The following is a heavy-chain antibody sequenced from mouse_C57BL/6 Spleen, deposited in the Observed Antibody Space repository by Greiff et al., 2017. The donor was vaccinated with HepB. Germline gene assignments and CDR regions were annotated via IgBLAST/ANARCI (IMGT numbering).Heavy chain of an antibody. CDR3: AREGYYGSGDYAMDY. Sequence: VQLQQSGAELVKPGASVKMSCKASGYTFTSYWITWVKQRPGQGLEWIGDIYPGSGSTNYNEKFKSKATLTVDTSSSTAYMQLSSLTSEDSAVYYCAREGYYGSGDYAMDYWGQGTSVTVSS. J-gene: IGHJ4*01. D-gene: IGHD1-1*01. CDR2: IYPGSGST. V-gene: IGHV1-55*01. CDR1: GYTFTSYW.